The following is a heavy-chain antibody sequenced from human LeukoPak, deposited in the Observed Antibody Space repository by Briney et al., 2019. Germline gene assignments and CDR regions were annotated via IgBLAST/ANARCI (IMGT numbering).Heavy chain of an antibody. Sequence: SGPALVKPTQTLTLTCTFSGFSLSTSGMCVSWIRQPPGKALEWLARIDWDDDKYYSTSLKTRLTISKDTSENQVVLTMTNTDPVDTATYYCARIHTIFGGYYMDVWGKGTTVTVSS. CDR2: IDWDDDK. CDR3: ARIHTIFGGYYMDV. CDR1: GFSLSTSGMC. D-gene: IGHD3-3*01. J-gene: IGHJ6*03. V-gene: IGHV2-70*11.